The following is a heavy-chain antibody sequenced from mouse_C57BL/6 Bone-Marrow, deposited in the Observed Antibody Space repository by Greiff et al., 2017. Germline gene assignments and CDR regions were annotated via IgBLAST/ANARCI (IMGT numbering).Heavy chain of an antibody. CDR1: GYTFTSYW. J-gene: IGHJ3*01. D-gene: IGHD1-1*01. CDR3: ARINYCSSTWFAY. CDR2: IHPNSGST. Sequence: VQLQQPGAELVKPGASVKLSCKASGYTFTSYWMHWVKQRPGQGLEWIGMIHPNSGSTNYNEKFKSKATLTVDKSSSTAYMQLSSLTSEDSAVYYCARINYCSSTWFAYWGPGTLVTVSA. V-gene: IGHV1-64*01.